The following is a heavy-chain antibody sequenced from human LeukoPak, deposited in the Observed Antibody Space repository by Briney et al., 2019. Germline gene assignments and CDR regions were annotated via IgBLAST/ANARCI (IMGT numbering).Heavy chain of an antibody. J-gene: IGHJ3*02. CDR1: GFTFSSYW. CDR3: ARVGARLGAFDI. D-gene: IGHD6-25*01. CDR2: INSDGSTT. V-gene: IGHV3-74*01. Sequence: GGSLRLSCAASGFTFSSYWMHWVRQAPGKGLVWVSRINSDGSTTSYADSVKGRFTISRDNAKNTLYLQMNSLRAEDTAVYYCARVGARLGAFDIWGQGTMVTVSS.